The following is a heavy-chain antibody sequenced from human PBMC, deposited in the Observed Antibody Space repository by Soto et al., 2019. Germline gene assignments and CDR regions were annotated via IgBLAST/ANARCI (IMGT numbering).Heavy chain of an antibody. CDR3: AIWATTVTTDAFDI. CDR2: ISAYNGNT. J-gene: IGHJ3*02. D-gene: IGHD4-17*01. V-gene: IGHV1-18*01. Sequence: QVQLVQSGAEVKKPGASVKVSCKASGYTFTSYGISWVRQATGQGLEWMGWISAYNGNTNYAQKLQGRVTMTTDTSTSTDYMELRSLRSDDTAVYYCAIWATTVTTDAFDIWGQGTMVTVSS. CDR1: GYTFTSYG.